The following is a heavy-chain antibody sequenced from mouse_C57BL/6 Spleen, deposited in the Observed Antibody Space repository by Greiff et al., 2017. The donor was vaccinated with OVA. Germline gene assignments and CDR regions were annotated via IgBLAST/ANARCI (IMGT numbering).Heavy chain of an antibody. CDR2: ISSGSSTI. Sequence: EVKLVESGGGLVKPGGSLKLSCAASGFTFSDYGMHWVRQAPEKGLEWVAYISSGSSTIYYADTVKGRFTISRDNAKNTLFLQMTSLRSEDTAMYYCARERLLGYWGQGTTLTVSS. D-gene: IGHD1-1*01. V-gene: IGHV5-17*01. CDR3: ARERLLGY. J-gene: IGHJ2*01. CDR1: GFTFSDYG.